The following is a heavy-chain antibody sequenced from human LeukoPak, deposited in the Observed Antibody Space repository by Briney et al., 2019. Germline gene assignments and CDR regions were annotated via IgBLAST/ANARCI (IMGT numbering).Heavy chain of an antibody. CDR3: AKDQGFYCSSTSCYPWYFDL. J-gene: IGHJ2*01. CDR1: GFTLSSYS. D-gene: IGHD2-2*01. Sequence: GGSLRLSCAASGFTLSSYSMNWVRQAPGKGLEWVAFIRYDGSNKYYADSVKGRFTISRDNSKNTLYLQMNSLRAGDTAVYYCAKDQGFYCSSTSCYPWYFDLWGRGTLVTVSS. CDR2: IRYDGSNK. V-gene: IGHV3-30*02.